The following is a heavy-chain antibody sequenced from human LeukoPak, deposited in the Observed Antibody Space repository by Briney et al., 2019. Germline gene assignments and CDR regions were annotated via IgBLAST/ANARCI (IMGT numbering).Heavy chain of an antibody. CDR2: INPNSGGT. CDR3: ARDAYYYDSSGYT. CDR1: VYTFTNFY. D-gene: IGHD3-22*01. J-gene: IGHJ5*02. V-gene: IGHV1-2*02. Sequence: ASVKVSCKASVYTFTNFYIHWVRQAPGQGLEWMGWINPNSGGTNYAQKFQGRVTMTRDTSISTAYMELSRLRSDDTAVYYCARDAYYYDSSGYTWGQGTLVTVSS.